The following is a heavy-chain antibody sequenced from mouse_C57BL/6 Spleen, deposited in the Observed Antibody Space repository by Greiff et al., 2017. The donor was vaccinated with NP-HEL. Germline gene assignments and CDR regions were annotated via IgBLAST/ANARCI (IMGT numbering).Heavy chain of an antibody. J-gene: IGHJ4*01. CDR1: GFTFTDYY. V-gene: IGHV7-3*01. Sequence: EVKLVESGGGLAQPGGSLSLSCAASGFTFTDYYMSWVRQPPGKALEWLGFIRNKANGYTTEYSASVKGRFTISRANSQSILYLQMNDLRAEDRATYYCARGIWYAMDYWGQGTSVTVSS. CDR3: ARGIWYAMDY. CDR2: IRNKANGYTT.